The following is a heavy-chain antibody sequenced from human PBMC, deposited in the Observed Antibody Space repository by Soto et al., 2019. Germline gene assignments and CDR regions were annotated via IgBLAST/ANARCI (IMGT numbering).Heavy chain of an antibody. D-gene: IGHD3-22*01. CDR3: AKDQSEVYSSAFNSPLEA. CDR1: GFTFSSCA. V-gene: IGHV3-23*01. J-gene: IGHJ5*02. CDR2: ISGGGSGP. Sequence: EVQLLESGGGLIQPGGSLRLSCAASGFTFSSCAMTWFRQAPGKGLEWVASISGGGSGPFYADSVRGRFTISRDNSNSALYLQMTSLRPEDTAVYHCAKDQSEVYSSAFNSPLEAWGQGTLVAVSS.